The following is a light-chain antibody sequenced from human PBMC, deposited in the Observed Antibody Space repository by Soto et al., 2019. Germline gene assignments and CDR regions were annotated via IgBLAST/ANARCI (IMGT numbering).Light chain of an antibody. J-gene: IGKJ4*01. CDR2: TVS. V-gene: IGKV2-40*01. CDR3: MQRIEFPLN. CDR1: QSLLDSDDGNTY. Sequence: DIVMTQTPLSLPVTLGEPASISCRSSQSLLDSDDGNTYLDWYLQKPGQSPQLLIYTVSYRASGVPDRFSGSGSGTDFTLKISRVEAEDVGVYYCMQRIEFPLNFGGGTKV.